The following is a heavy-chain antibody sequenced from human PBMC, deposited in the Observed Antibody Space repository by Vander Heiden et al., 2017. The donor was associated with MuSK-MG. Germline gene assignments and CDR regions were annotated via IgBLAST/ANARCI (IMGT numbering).Heavy chain of an antibody. CDR2: INGGGGST. J-gene: IGHJ4*02. Sequence: EVQVLESGGGLVQPGGSLRLSCAASGFTFSSYAMSWVRQAPGKGLEWVSTINGGGGSTYYADPVKGRFTISRDNSRNTLDLQMNSLRAEDTAVYYCAKGYVASGSRNYFDYWGQGTLVTVSS. D-gene: IGHD3-10*01. CDR1: GFTFSSYA. CDR3: AKGYVASGSRNYFDY. V-gene: IGHV3-23*01.